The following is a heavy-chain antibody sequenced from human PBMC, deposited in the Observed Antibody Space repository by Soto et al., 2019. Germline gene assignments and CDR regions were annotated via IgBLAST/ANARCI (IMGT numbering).Heavy chain of an antibody. V-gene: IGHV3-53*02. Sequence: EVQLVETGGGLIQPGGSLRLSCAASGFTVSSNYMSWVRQAPGKGLEWVSVIYSGGSTYYADSVKGRFTISRDNSKNTLYPQMNSLRAEDTAVYYCAGTWGFGESRAFDIWGQGTMVTVSS. CDR3: AGTWGFGESRAFDI. D-gene: IGHD3-10*01. CDR1: GFTVSSNY. CDR2: IYSGGST. J-gene: IGHJ3*02.